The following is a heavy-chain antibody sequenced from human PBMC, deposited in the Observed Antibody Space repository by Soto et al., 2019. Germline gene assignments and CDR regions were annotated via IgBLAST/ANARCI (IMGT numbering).Heavy chain of an antibody. CDR3: ATSSGVTGTTCY. J-gene: IGHJ4*02. D-gene: IGHD1-7*01. V-gene: IGHV3-30*03. Sequence: DSVKGRFTISRDNSKNTLYLQMNSLRAEDTAVYYCATSSGVTGTTCYWGQGTLVTVSS.